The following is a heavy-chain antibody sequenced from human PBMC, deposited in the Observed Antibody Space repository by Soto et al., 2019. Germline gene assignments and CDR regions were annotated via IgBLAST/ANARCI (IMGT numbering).Heavy chain of an antibody. CDR2: INPNSGGT. CDR1: GYTFTGYY. J-gene: IGHJ4*02. D-gene: IGHD1-26*01. CDR3: AREIVGATTGFDY. Sequence: GASVKVSCKASGYTFTGYYMHWARQAPGQGLEWMGWINPNSGGTNYAQKFQGRVTMTRDTSISTAYMELSRLRSDDTAVYYCAREIVGATTGFDYWGQGTLVTVSS. V-gene: IGHV1-2*02.